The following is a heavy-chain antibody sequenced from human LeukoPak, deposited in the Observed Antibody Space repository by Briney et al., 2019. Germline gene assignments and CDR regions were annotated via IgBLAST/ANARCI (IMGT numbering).Heavy chain of an antibody. J-gene: IGHJ4*02. Sequence: PSETLSLTCTVSGGSISSYYWSWIRQPPGKGLEWIGYIYYSGSTNYNPSLKSRVTIPVDTSKNQFSLKLSSVTAADTAVYYCARLRTGEAGFDYWGQGTLVTVSS. V-gene: IGHV4-59*01. D-gene: IGHD7-27*01. CDR3: ARLRTGEAGFDY. CDR1: GGSISSYY. CDR2: IYYSGST.